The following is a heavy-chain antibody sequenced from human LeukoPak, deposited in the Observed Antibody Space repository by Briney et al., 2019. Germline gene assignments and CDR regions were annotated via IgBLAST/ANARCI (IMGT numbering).Heavy chain of an antibody. CDR2: INPSGGST. CDR3: ARREYCSGGSCYYYYGMDV. CDR1: GYTFTSYY. J-gene: IGHJ6*02. V-gene: IGHV1-46*01. D-gene: IGHD2-15*01. Sequence: GASVKVSCKASGYTFTSYYMHWVRQAPGQGLEWMGIINPSGGSTSYAQKFQGRVTMTRDMSTSTVYMELSSLRAEDTAVYYCARREYCSGGSCYYYYGMDVWGQGTMVTVSS.